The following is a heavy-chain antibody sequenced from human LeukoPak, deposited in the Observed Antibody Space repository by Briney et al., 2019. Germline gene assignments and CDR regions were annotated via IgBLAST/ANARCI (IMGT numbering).Heavy chain of an antibody. D-gene: IGHD5-24*01. J-gene: IGHJ6*03. V-gene: IGHV4-34*01. CDR3: ARVRRWLQPSVYYYYYMDV. CDR2: INHSGST. Sequence: SETLSVTCAVYGGSFSGYYLSWMRQPPGKGLEWIGEINHSGSTNYNPSLKRRVTISVDTSKNQFSLKLSSVTAADTAVYYCARVRRWLQPSVYYYYYMDVWGKGTTVIVSS. CDR1: GGSFSGYY.